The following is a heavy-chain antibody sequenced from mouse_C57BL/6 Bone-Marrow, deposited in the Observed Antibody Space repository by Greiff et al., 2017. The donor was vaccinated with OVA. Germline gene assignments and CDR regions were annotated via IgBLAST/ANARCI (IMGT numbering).Heavy chain of an antibody. CDR2: ISYDGSN. D-gene: IGHD4-1*01. CDR3: AKGSGRGY. CDR1: GYSITSGYY. J-gene: IGHJ2*01. V-gene: IGHV3-6*01. Sequence: VQLKESGPGLVKPSQSLSLTCSVTGYSITSGYYWNWIRQFPGNKLEWMGYISYDGSNNYNPSLKNRISITRDTSKNQFFLKLNSVTTEDTATYYCAKGSGRGYWGQGTTLTVSS.